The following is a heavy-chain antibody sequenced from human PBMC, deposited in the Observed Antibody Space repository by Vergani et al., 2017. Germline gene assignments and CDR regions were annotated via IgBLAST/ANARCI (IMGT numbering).Heavy chain of an antibody. Sequence: QVQLVQSGAEVKKPGSSVKVSCKASGGTFSSYAISWVRQAPGQGLEWMGGFDPEDGETIYAQKFQGRVTMTEDTSTDTAYMELSSLRSEDTAVYYCATDLRGATVTTPVKEWGQGTLVTVSS. CDR2: FDPEDGET. D-gene: IGHD4-17*01. J-gene: IGHJ4*02. CDR3: ATDLRGATVTTPVKE. CDR1: GGTFSSYA. V-gene: IGHV1-24*01.